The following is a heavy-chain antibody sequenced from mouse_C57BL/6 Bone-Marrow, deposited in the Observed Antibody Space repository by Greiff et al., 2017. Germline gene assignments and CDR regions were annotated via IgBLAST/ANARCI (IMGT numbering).Heavy chain of an antibody. CDR3: ARRYYGSGGYFDY. CDR1: GFTFSSYA. Sequence: EVQGVESGGGLVKPGGSLKLSCAASGFTFSSYAMSWVRQTPEKRLEWVATISDGGSYTYYPDSVKGRFTISRDNAKNTLYLQMSSLKSEDTAMYYCARRYYGSGGYFDYWGQGTTLTVSS. J-gene: IGHJ2*01. V-gene: IGHV5-6*03. CDR2: ISDGGSYT. D-gene: IGHD1-1*01.